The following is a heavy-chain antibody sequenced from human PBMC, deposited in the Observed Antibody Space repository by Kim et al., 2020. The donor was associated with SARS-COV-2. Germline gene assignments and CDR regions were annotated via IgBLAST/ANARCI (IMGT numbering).Heavy chain of an antibody. CDR3: AKRSNIYYYMYV. CDR1: GFTFDDYA. D-gene: IGHD4-4*01. CDR2: ISGDGGST. Sequence: GGSLRLSCAASGFTFDDYAMHWVRQAPGKGLEWVCLISGDGGSTYYADSVKGRFTISRDNSKNSLYLQMNSLRAEDTAFYYCAKRSNIYYYMYVWGTGTTVTVSS. V-gene: IGHV3-43*02. J-gene: IGHJ6*03.